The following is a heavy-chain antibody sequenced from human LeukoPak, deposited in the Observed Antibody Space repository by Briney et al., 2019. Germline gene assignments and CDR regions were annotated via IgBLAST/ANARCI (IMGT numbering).Heavy chain of an antibody. J-gene: IGHJ4*02. D-gene: IGHD4-17*01. CDR1: GGSISSYY. CDR3: AGGPGDYAY. V-gene: IGHV4-59*01. CDR2: IYSSGST. Sequence: SETLSLTCTVSGGSISSYYWSCVRQPPGKGLEWIGYIYSSGSTNYNPSLKSRVTISEDTSKNQFSLKLSSVTAADTAIYYCAGGPGDYAYWGQGTLVTVSS.